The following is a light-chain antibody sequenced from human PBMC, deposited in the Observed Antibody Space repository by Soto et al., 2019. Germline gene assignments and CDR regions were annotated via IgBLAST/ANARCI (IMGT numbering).Light chain of an antibody. Sequence: EIVMTQSPATLSVSPGERATLSCRASQSVGSNLAWYQQKPGQAPRLLIYDASTRAAGVPARFSGSGSGTEFTLTISSLQSGDFAVYYCHQSNYWSSFGGGTKVEIK. V-gene: IGKV3-15*01. CDR2: DAS. CDR1: QSVGSN. CDR3: HQSNYWSS. J-gene: IGKJ4*01.